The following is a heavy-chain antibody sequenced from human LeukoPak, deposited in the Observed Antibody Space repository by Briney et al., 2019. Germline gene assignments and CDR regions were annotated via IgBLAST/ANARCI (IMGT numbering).Heavy chain of an antibody. J-gene: IGHJ4*02. V-gene: IGHV3-11*01. CDR3: ARPIVVPAANIDY. Sequence: GGSLRLSCAASGFTFSDYYMSWIRQAPGKGLEWVSYISSSGSTIYYADSVKGRFTISRDNAKNSLYLQMNSLRAEDTAVYYCARPIVVPAANIDYWGQGTLVTVSS. CDR2: ISSSGSTI. D-gene: IGHD2-2*01. CDR1: GFTFSDYY.